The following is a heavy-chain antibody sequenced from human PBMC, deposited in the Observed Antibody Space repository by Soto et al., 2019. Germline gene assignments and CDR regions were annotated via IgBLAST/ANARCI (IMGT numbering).Heavy chain of an antibody. CDR3: TRPNGPKGYQLLNNWFDP. V-gene: IGHV3-49*03. Sequence: GGSLRLSCTASGFTFGDYAMSWFRQAPGKGLEWVGFIRSKAYGGTTEYAASVKGRFTISRDDSKSIAYLQMNSLKTEDTAVYYCTRPNGPKGYQLLNNWFDPWGQGTLVTVSS. J-gene: IGHJ5*02. CDR2: IRSKAYGGTT. D-gene: IGHD2-2*01. CDR1: GFTFGDYA.